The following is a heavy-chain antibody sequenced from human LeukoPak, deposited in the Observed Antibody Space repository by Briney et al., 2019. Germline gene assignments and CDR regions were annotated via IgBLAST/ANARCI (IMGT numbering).Heavy chain of an antibody. Sequence: ASVKVSCKASGYTFTSYDINWVRQATGQGLEWMGWMNPSSANTGYAQKFQGRVTMTRNTSISTAYMELSSLGSEDTAVYYCARGRGYCTNGVCHRRFDYWGQGTLVTVSS. J-gene: IGHJ4*02. CDR3: ARGRGYCTNGVCHRRFDY. CDR1: GYTFTSYD. D-gene: IGHD2-8*01. V-gene: IGHV1-8*01. CDR2: MNPSSANT.